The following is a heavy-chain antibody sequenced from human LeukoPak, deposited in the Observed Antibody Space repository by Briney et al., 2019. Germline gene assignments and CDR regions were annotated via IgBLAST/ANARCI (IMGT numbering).Heavy chain of an antibody. J-gene: IGHJ3*02. CDR2: ISGSGGST. CDR1: GFTFSSYA. Sequence: GGSLRLSCAASGFTFSSYAMSWVRQAPGKGLEWVSAISGSGGSTYYADSVKGRFTISRDNSKNTLYLQMNSLRAEDTAVYYCAENSWEHGAFDIWGQGTMVTVSS. V-gene: IGHV3-23*01. D-gene: IGHD1-26*01. CDR3: AENSWEHGAFDI.